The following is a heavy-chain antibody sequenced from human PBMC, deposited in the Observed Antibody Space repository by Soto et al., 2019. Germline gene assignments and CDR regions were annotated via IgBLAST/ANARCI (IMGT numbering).Heavy chain of an antibody. CDR3: ASSRIGGALYYYGMDV. V-gene: IGHV4-31*03. Sequence: SETLSLTCTVSGGSIRSGGYYWSWIRQHPGKGLEWIGYIYYSGSTYYNPSLKSRVTISVDTSKNQFSLKLSSVTAADTAVYYCASSRIGGALYYYGMDVWGQGTTVTVSS. J-gene: IGHJ6*02. D-gene: IGHD1-26*01. CDR2: IYYSGST. CDR1: GGSIRSGGYY.